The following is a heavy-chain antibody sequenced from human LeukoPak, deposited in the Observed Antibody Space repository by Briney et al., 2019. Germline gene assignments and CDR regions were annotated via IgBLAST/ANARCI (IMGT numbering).Heavy chain of an antibody. Sequence: GGSLRLSCAASGFTVSSNYMSWVRQAPGEGLEWVSVIYAGGSTYYADSVKGRLTISRDNSKNTLYLQMNSLRAEDTDVYYCASWTYYYHSSGYYWGQGTLVTVSS. J-gene: IGHJ4*02. D-gene: IGHD3-22*01. CDR1: GFTVSSNY. CDR3: ASWTYYYHSSGYY. CDR2: IYAGGST. V-gene: IGHV3-53*01.